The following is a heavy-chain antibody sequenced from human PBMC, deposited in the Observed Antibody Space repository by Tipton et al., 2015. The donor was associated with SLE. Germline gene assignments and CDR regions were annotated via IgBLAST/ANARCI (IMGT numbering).Heavy chain of an antibody. J-gene: IGHJ4*02. Sequence: SLRLSCAASGFTFSINDMHWVRQAPGKGLEWVALIRFDGSEKHYADSVKGRFTISRDSSKNTLYLQMNSLRPEDTAVYYCAKGYSSDYWGQGTLVTVSS. V-gene: IGHV3-30*02. CDR1: GFTFSIND. CDR3: AKGYSSDY. D-gene: IGHD5-12*01. CDR2: IRFDGSEK.